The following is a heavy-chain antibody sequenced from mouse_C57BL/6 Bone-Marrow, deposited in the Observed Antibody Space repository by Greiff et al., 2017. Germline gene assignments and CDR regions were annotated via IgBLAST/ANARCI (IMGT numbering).Heavy chain of an antibody. V-gene: IGHV5-4*01. CDR3: ARSWFAY. CDR1: GFTFSSYA. CDR2: ISDGGSYT. J-gene: IGHJ3*01. Sequence: EVHLVESGGGLVKPGGSLKLSCAASGFTFSSYAMSWVRQTPEKRLEWVATISDGGSYTYYPDNVKGRFTISRDNAKNNLYLQMSHLKSEDTAMYDCARSWFAYWGQGTLVTVSA.